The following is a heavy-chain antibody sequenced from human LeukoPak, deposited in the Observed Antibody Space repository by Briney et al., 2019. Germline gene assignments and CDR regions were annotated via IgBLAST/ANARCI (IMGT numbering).Heavy chain of an antibody. CDR1: GYTFTSYY. Sequence: ASVKVSCKASGYTFTSYYMHWVRQAPGQGLEWMGIINPSGGSTSYAQKFQGRVTMTRDTSTSTVYMELSSLRSEDTAVYYCARNLEVYDSSGYPRYFDYWGQGTLVTVSS. V-gene: IGHV1-46*03. CDR3: ARNLEVYDSSGYPRYFDY. D-gene: IGHD3-22*01. J-gene: IGHJ4*02. CDR2: INPSGGST.